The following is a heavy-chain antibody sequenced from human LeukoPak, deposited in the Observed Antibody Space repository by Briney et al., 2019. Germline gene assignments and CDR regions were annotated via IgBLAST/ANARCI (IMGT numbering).Heavy chain of an antibody. J-gene: IGHJ4*02. CDR2: INPNNGDT. CDR1: GYTFTAQY. D-gene: IGHD2-21*01. CDR3: ASCPRSIPTPTFDY. Sequence: ASVKVSCKASGYTFTAQYMHWVRQAPGQGLEWMGWINPNNGDTKYAQSFLGRVTMTRDTSTTTAYMELSSPRSDDTAVYFCASCPRSIPTPTFDYWGQGTLVTVSS. V-gene: IGHV1-2*02.